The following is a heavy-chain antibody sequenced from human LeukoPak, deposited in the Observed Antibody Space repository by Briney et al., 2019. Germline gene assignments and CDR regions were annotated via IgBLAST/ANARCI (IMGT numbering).Heavy chain of an antibody. CDR2: INSDGSSA. D-gene: IGHD6-13*01. CDR3: ASATAAGHY. V-gene: IGHV3-74*01. CDR1: GFTFSRYW. J-gene: IGHJ4*02. Sequence: GGSLRLSCVVSGFTFSRYWIYWVRQTPGKGLVWVSHINSDGSSATYADSVKGRFTISRDNAKNTLYLQMNSLRAEDTAVYYCASATAAGHYWGQGTLVTVSS.